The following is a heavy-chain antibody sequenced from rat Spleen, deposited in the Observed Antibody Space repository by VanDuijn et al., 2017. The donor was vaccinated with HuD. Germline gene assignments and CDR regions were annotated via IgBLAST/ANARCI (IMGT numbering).Heavy chain of an antibody. J-gene: IGHJ2*01. CDR1: GFNFNDFW. CDR3: ARHHYDGYYHGPVLGIMDA. CDR2: INKDSSTM. Sequence: EVKLVESGGGLVQPGRSLKLSCAASGFNFNDFWMGWVRQAPGKGLEWIGEINKDSSTMKYTPSLKDKFTISRDNAQNTLFLQMSKLGSEDTAIYYCARHHYDGYYHGPVLGIMDAWGQGVMVTVSS. V-gene: IGHV4-2*01. D-gene: IGHD1-12*03.